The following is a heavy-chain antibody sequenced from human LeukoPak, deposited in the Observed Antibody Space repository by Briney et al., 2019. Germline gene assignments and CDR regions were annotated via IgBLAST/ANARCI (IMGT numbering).Heavy chain of an antibody. J-gene: IGHJ6*04. D-gene: IGHD3-10*02. CDR2: IRGSGGST. Sequence: GGSLRLSCAASGFTFDDYGMSWVRQAPGKGLEWVSAIRGSGGSTYYADSVKGRFTVSRDDAKNSLYLQMNSLRAEDTAVYYCAELGITMIGGVWGKGTTVTISS. CDR3: AELGITMIGGV. V-gene: IGHV3-23*01. CDR1: GFTFDDYG.